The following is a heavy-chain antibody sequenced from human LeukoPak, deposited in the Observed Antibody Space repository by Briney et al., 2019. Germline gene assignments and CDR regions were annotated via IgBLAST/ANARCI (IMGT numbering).Heavy chain of an antibody. D-gene: IGHD6-19*01. V-gene: IGHV3-23*01. Sequence: PGGSLRLSCAASGFTFSSYAMSWVRQAPRKGLEWVSAISGSGAGTYYADSVKGRFTISRDNSKNTLYLQMNSLRADDTAVYYCAKGSYSSGWANRYWGQGTLVTVSS. J-gene: IGHJ4*02. CDR2: ISGSGAGT. CDR3: AKGSYSSGWANRY. CDR1: GFTFSSYA.